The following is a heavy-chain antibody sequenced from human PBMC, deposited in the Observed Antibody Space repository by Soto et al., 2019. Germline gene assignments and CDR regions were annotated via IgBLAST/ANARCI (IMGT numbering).Heavy chain of an antibody. V-gene: IGHV3-74*01. J-gene: IGHJ3*01. Sequence: EVQLLESGGGLVQPGESLRLSCAASGFTFSYYWMHWVRQAPGMGLVWVSRIHSDGSSTTYADSVKGRFTISRDNARNTRYLQMNSLRAEDTAVYYCARRDRGAFDLWGQGTVVTVSS. CDR3: ARRDRGAFDL. D-gene: IGHD1-26*01. CDR1: GFTFSYYW. CDR2: IHSDGSST.